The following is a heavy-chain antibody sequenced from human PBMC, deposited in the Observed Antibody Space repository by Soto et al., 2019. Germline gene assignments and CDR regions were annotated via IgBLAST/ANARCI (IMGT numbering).Heavy chain of an antibody. Sequence: SETLSLTCAVSGYSMKRGYYWGWIRQPPGKGLEYIGSVYHSGGTFYNPSLKSRVSISADTSKSLLSLMLRSVTAADTAVYYCAGTDSYTSGLDYWGQGTLVTVSS. CDR1: GYSMKRGYY. J-gene: IGHJ4*02. CDR3: AGTDSYTSGLDY. CDR2: VYHSGGT. D-gene: IGHD6-19*01. V-gene: IGHV4-38-2*01.